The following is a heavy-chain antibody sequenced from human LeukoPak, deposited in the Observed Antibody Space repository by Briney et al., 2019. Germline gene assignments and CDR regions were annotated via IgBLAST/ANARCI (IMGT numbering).Heavy chain of an antibody. V-gene: IGHV3-7*01. Sequence: GGSLRLSCAASGFTFSSYWMSWVRQAPGKGLEWVASIKQDGSEKYSVDSVKGRFTISGDNAKNSLYLQMNSLRAEDTAVYYCARNGFDDSSGYSLRRFDYWGQGTLVTVSS. D-gene: IGHD3-22*01. J-gene: IGHJ4*02. CDR2: IKQDGSEK. CDR1: GFTFSSYW. CDR3: ARNGFDDSSGYSLRRFDY.